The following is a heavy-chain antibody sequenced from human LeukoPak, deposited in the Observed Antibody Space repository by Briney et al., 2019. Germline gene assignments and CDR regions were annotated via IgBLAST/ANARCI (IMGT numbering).Heavy chain of an antibody. V-gene: IGHV1-8*03. D-gene: IGHD3-3*01. J-gene: IGHJ6*03. CDR2: MNPNSGNT. CDR1: GYTFTSYD. CDR3: ARNYYDFWSGYPSSYYYYYMDV. Sequence: ASVKISCKASGYTFTSYDINWVRHAPGQGLEWMGWMNPNSGNTGYAQKFQGRVTITRNTSISTAYMELSSLRSGDTAVYYCARNYYDFWSGYPSSYYYYYMDVWGKGTTVTVSS.